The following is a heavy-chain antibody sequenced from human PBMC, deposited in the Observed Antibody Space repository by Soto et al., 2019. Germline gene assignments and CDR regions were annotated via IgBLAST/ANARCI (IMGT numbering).Heavy chain of an antibody. CDR2: IYYSGST. V-gene: IGHV4-61*01. J-gene: IGHJ4*02. D-gene: IGHD3-3*01. CDR3: ARADDFWSGKGLGY. CDR1: GGSVSSDSYY. Sequence: SETLSLTCTVSGGSVSSDSYYWSWIRQPPGKGLEWIGYIYYSGSTNYNPSLKSRVTISVDTSKNQFSLKLSSVTAADTAVYYCARADDFWSGKGLGYWRQRTLVTVSS.